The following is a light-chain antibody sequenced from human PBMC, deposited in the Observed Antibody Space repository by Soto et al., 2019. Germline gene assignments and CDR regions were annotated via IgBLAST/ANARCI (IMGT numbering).Light chain of an antibody. CDR3: GSYAGNSGYV. CDR2: EGS. V-gene: IGLV2-23*01. CDR1: SSDVGRYNL. J-gene: IGLJ1*01. Sequence: QSVLTQPASVSGSPGQSITISCSGTSSDVGRYNLVSWYQHHPGKAPKVIIYEGSKRPSGVSNLFSGSKSGNTASLTIFGLEAEDGGEYYCGSYAGNSGYVFGSGTKLTVL.